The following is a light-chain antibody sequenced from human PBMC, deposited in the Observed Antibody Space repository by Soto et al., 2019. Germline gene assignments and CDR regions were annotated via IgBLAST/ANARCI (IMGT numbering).Light chain of an antibody. CDR3: QKYNSAPWT. Sequence: DIPMTQSPSSLSASVGDRVTITCRASQDIDNYLAWFQQTPGKVPKLLIYGASTLHSGVPSRFSGGGSVTEFTLTISSLHPEDVATYYCQKYNSAPWTFGQGTKVEIK. V-gene: IGKV1-27*01. CDR1: QDIDNY. J-gene: IGKJ1*01. CDR2: GAS.